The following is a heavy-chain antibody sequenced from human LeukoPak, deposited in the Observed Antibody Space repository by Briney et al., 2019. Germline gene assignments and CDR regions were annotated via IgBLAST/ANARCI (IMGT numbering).Heavy chain of an antibody. D-gene: IGHD3-10*01. CDR1: GYSFTSYW. Sequence: GESLQISCKGSGYSFTSYWIGWVRPMPGKGLEWMGIIYPGDSDTRYSPSFQGQVTISADKSISTAYLQWSSLKASDTAMYYCARLYGSGSYYNMQGDGFDPLGQGTLVTVSS. J-gene: IGHJ5*02. CDR3: ARLYGSGSYYNMQGDGFDP. V-gene: IGHV5-51*01. CDR2: IYPGDSDT.